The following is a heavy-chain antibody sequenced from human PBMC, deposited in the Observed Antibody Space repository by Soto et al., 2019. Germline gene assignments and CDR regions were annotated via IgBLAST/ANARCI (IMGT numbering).Heavy chain of an antibody. CDR1: GASIRSTDYY. Sequence: SETLSLTCTVSGASIRSTDYYWSWIRQAPGKGLAWVGYVYYTGSTYYNPSLMSRLTISVDTSKNQFSLKLTSVTAAETAVYYCVRTAREGAVAPHWFDRWGQGTLVTVPQ. CDR2: VYYTGST. J-gene: IGHJ5*02. CDR3: VRTAREGAVAPHWFDR. D-gene: IGHD2-21*02. V-gene: IGHV4-30-4*01.